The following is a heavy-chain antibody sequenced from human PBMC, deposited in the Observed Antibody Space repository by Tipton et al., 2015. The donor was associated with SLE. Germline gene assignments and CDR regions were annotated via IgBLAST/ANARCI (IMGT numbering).Heavy chain of an antibody. Sequence: QLVQSGAEVKKPGSSVKVSCKTSGGTFSRYAISWVRQAPGQGLEWMGGIIPNSGGTNYAQKFQGRVTMTRDTSISTAYMEVSRLTSDDTAVYYCARGSNWYSDSWGQGTLVTVSS. CDR1: GGTFSRYA. D-gene: IGHD6-13*01. J-gene: IGHJ4*02. V-gene: IGHV1-2*02. CDR3: ARGSNWYSDS. CDR2: IIPNSGGT.